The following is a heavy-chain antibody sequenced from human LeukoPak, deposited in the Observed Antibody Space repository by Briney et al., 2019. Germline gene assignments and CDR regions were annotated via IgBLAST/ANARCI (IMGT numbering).Heavy chain of an antibody. CDR2: ISGSGGST. CDR3: AKGGHIVVVPAATFFDY. V-gene: IGHV3-23*01. D-gene: IGHD2-2*01. J-gene: IGHJ4*02. CDR1: GFTFSSYA. Sequence: PGGSLRLSCAASGFTFSSYAMSWVRQAPGKGLEWVSAISGSGGSTYYADSVKGRFTISRDNSKNTLYLQMNSLRAEDTAVYYCAKGGHIVVVPAATFFDYWGQGTLVAVSS.